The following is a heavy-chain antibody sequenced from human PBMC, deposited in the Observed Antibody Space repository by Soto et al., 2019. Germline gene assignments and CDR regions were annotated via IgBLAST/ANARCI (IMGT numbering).Heavy chain of an antibody. V-gene: IGHV3-23*01. CDR3: AKDGGDWYFDL. J-gene: IGHJ2*01. Sequence: EVQLLESGGGLVQPGGSLRLSCAASGLTFSSYAMSWVRQAPGKGLEWVSGISGSGDSTYYAESVKGRFTISRDNSKNTLYLQIKSLRAEDTAVYNCAKDGGDWYFDLWGRGTLVTVSS. CDR2: ISGSGDST. CDR1: GLTFSSYA. D-gene: IGHD3-16*01.